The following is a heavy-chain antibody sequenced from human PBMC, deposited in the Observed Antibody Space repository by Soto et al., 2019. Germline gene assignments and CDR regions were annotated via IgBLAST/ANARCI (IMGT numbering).Heavy chain of an antibody. CDR3: ARGYCSGGSCYRPNWFDP. CDR1: GFTFSDYY. D-gene: IGHD2-15*01. V-gene: IGHV3-11*06. CDR2: ISSSSSYT. Sequence: VQLVESGGGLVKPGGSLRLSCAASGFTFSDYYMSWTRQAPGKGLEWVSYISSSSSYTNYADSVKGRFTISRDNAKNSLYLQMNSLRAEDTAVYYCARGYCSGGSCYRPNWFDPWGQGTLVTVSS. J-gene: IGHJ5*02.